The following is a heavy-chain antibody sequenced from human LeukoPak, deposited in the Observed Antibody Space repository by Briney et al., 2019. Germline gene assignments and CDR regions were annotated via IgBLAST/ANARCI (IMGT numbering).Heavy chain of an antibody. CDR2: ISVSGGST. J-gene: IGHJ4*02. CDR3: SGGSRYYADSVTGRFTISRDNSKNRLYLQMNSLRAEDTAVYYCAKDRITMIVVVIFDY. Sequence: GGPLRLSCAASGFTFSSNAMSWVGQPLGKGLNWVSAISVSGGSTYYAGSVKGGLTISRDNSKDTLYLHRTSRKVTATAVISSSGGSRYYADSVTGRFTISRDNSKNRLYLQMNSLRAEDTAVYYCAKDRITMIVVVIFDYWGQGTLVTVSS. V-gene: IGHV3-23*01. CDR1: GFTFSSNA. D-gene: IGHD2-15*01.